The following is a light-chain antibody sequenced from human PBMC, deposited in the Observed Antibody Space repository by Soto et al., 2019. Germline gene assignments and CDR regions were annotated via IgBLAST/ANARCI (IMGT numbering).Light chain of an antibody. J-gene: IGKJ3*01. CDR2: GAS. V-gene: IGKV3-20*01. CDR3: QTYGSSPLT. CDR1: QSVSSSY. Sequence: EIVLTQSPGTLSLSPGERATLSCRASQSVSSSYLAWYQQKPGQAPRLLIYGASSRATGIPDRFSGSGSGTDFPLTISRLEPEDFAVYYCQTYGSSPLTFGPGTKVDIK.